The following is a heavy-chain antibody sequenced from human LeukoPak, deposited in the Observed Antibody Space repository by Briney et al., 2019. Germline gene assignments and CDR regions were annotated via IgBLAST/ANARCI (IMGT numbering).Heavy chain of an antibody. D-gene: IGHD3-3*01. CDR2: IYYSGST. CDR3: AGSYSIMIFGVVPTRFDI. V-gene: IGHV4-59*01. Sequence: SETLSLTCTVSGGSISSYYWSWIRQPPGKGLEWIGYIYYSGSTNYNPSLKSRVTISVDTSKNQFSLKLSSVTAADTAVYYCAGSYSIMIFGVVPTRFDIWGQGTMVTVSS. CDR1: GGSISSYY. J-gene: IGHJ3*02.